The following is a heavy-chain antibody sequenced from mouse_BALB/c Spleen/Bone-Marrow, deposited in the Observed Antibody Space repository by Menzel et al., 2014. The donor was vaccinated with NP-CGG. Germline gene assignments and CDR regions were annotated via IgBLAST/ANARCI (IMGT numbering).Heavy chain of an antibody. J-gene: IGHJ3*01. Sequence: VQLQESGAELAKPGASVKMSCKASGYTFTSYWMHWVKQRPGQGLEWIGYINPSTGYTEYNQKFKDKSTLTADKSSSTAYMQLSKLTSEDSGVYYCARSAPWDGFAYWGQRNLVTVPA. D-gene: IGHD4-1*01. CDR3: ARSAPWDGFAY. V-gene: IGHV1-7*01. CDR1: GYTFTSYW. CDR2: INPSTGYT.